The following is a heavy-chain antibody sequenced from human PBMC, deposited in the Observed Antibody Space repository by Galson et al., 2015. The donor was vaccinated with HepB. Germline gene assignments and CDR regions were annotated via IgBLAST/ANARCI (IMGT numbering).Heavy chain of an antibody. CDR1: GFTFSSYA. J-gene: IGHJ4*02. Sequence: SLRLSCAASGFTFSSYAMSWVRQAPGKGLEWVSAIRDSGDSTYYADSVEGRFTISRDNSKNTLNLQMNNLRPEDTAVYYCAKVVVVTGTHMGFDYWGQGTLVTVSS. V-gene: IGHV3-23*01. D-gene: IGHD2-21*02. CDR3: AKVVVVTGTHMGFDY. CDR2: IRDSGDST.